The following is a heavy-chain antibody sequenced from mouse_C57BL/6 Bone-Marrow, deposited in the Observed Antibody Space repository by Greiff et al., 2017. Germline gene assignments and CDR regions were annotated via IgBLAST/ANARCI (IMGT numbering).Heavy chain of an antibody. J-gene: IGHJ2*01. CDR2: IDPENGDT. V-gene: IGHV14-4*01. CDR3: TMGLFDY. CDR1: GFNIKDDY. D-gene: IGHD2-4*01. Sequence: VQLKQSGAELVRPGASVKLSCTASGFNIKDDYMHWVKQRPEQGLEWIGWIDPENGDTEYASKFQGKATITADTSSNTAYLQLSSLTSEDTAVYYCTMGLFDYWGQGTTLTVSS.